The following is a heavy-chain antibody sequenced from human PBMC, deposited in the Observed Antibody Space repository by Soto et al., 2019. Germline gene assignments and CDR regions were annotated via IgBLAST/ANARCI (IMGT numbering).Heavy chain of an antibody. Sequence: EVQLLESGGGLVQPGGSLRLSCAASGFTFSSYAMSWVRQAPGKGLEWVSAISGSDGSTYYADSVKGRFTISRDNSKNTVYLQMNSLSAEDTAVYCCAKGGGGYALGYWGQGTLVTVSS. V-gene: IGHV3-23*01. CDR2: ISGSDGST. D-gene: IGHD5-12*01. CDR3: AKGGGGYALGY. J-gene: IGHJ4*02. CDR1: GFTFSSYA.